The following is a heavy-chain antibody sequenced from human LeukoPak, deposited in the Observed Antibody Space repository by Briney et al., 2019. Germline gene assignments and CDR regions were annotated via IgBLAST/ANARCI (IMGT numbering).Heavy chain of an antibody. D-gene: IGHD6-19*01. Sequence: PSETLSLTRTVSGGSISSYYWSWLRQPPGKGLEWIGYIYYSGTTNYNPSLTSRVTISVATSKNQFSLNLSSVTAADTAVYYCARGGGGEYSSGWYDYWGQGTLVTVSS. CDR2: IYYSGTT. V-gene: IGHV4-59*01. J-gene: IGHJ4*02. CDR3: ARGGGGEYSSGWYDY. CDR1: GGSISSYY.